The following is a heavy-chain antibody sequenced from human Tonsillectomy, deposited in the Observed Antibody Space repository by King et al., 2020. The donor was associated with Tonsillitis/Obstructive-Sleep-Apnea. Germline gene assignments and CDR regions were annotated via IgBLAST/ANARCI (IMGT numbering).Heavy chain of an antibody. J-gene: IGHJ5*02. CDR1: GFTFSHAW. CDR2: IKSKTDGGTT. CDR3: TTKEIQNWFDP. V-gene: IGHV3-15*01. Sequence: VQLVESGGGLVKPGGSLRLSCAASGFTFSHAWMSWVRQAPGKGLEWVGRIKSKTDGGTTDYAAPVKGRFTISRDDSKNTLYLQMNSLKTEDTAVYYCTTKEIQNWFDPWGQGTLVTVSS.